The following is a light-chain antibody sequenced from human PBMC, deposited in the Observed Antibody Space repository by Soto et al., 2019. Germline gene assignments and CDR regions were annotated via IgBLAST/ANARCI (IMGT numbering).Light chain of an antibody. CDR2: YSN. CDR3: AAWDDSLRGYV. J-gene: IGLJ1*01. Sequence: QSVLTQSASASGTPGQRVTISCSGGTSNIGTNAVYWFQLLPGTAPKLLIYYSNHRPSGISDRFSGSKSGTSASLAISGLRPEDEADYYCAAWDDSLRGYVFATGTKSPS. CDR1: TSNIGTNA. V-gene: IGLV1-47*01.